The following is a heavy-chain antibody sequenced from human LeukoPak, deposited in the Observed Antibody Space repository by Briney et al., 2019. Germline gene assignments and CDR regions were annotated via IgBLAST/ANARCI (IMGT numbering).Heavy chain of an antibody. CDR3: ARDPGGRGPTPYYFDY. V-gene: IGHV3-21*01. CDR1: GFTFSSYS. Sequence: PGGSLRLSCAASGFTFSSYSMNWVRQAPGKGLEWVSSISSSSSYIYYADSVTGRFTISRDNAKNSLYLQMNSLRAEDTAVYYCARDPGGRGPTPYYFDYWGQGTLVTVSS. J-gene: IGHJ4*02. CDR2: ISSSSSYI. D-gene: IGHD3-16*01.